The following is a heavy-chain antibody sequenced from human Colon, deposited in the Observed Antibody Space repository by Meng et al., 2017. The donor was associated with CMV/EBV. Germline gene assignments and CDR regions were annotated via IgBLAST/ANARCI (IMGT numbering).Heavy chain of an antibody. CDR1: GYPFGSHY. V-gene: IGHV1-46*01. CDR3: AKGEAGPFWTGSNYFDS. Sequence: ASVKVSCKASGYPFGSHYMHWLRQAPGHGFEWMGVINPSAGTANYAQRFRGRLTMTSDTFARTVLMELSSLTSDDTAVYYCAKGEAGPFWTGSNYFDSWGLGTLVTVSS. D-gene: IGHD3/OR15-3a*01. CDR2: INPSAGTA. J-gene: IGHJ4*02.